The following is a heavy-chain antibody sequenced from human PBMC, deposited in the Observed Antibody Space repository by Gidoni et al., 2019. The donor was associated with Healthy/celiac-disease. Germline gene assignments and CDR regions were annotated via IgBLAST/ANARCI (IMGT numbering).Heavy chain of an antibody. J-gene: IGHJ6*02. CDR2: IYYSGST. Sequence: QLQLQESGPGLVTPSETLSLTCTVPGGSISSSSYYWGWIRQPPGKGLEWIGSIYYSGSTYYNPSLKSRVTISVDTSKNQFSLKLSSVTAADTAVYYCARYSVYYDFWSGSYGMDVWGQGTTVTVSS. CDR3: ARYSVYYDFWSGSYGMDV. CDR1: GGSISSSSYY. D-gene: IGHD3-3*01. V-gene: IGHV4-39*01.